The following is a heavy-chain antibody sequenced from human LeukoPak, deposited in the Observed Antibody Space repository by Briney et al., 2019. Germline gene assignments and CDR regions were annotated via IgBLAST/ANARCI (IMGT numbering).Heavy chain of an antibody. Sequence: ASVKVSCKASGYTFTGYYMHWVRQAPGQGLEWMGWINPNSGGTNYAQKFQGRVTMTRDTSTSTVYMELSSLRSEDTAVYYCARKGSSGYSSVYFDYWGQGTLVTVSS. CDR2: INPNSGGT. CDR1: GYTFTGYY. V-gene: IGHV1-2*02. D-gene: IGHD3-22*01. CDR3: ARKGSSGYSSVYFDY. J-gene: IGHJ4*02.